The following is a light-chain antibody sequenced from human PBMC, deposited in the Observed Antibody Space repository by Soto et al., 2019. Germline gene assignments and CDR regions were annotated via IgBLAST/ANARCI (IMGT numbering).Light chain of an antibody. Sequence: NQPAALSGSPGHSITICCTGTSSHIGAYDYISWFQQHPGKAPKLMISEVNNRPSGVSNRFSGSTSGNTAYLTISGLQVEDEAEYFCLSFTTTSTHVFGTGTMVTVL. CDR3: LSFTTTSTHV. J-gene: IGLJ1*01. CDR1: SSHIGAYDY. V-gene: IGLV2-14*01. CDR2: EVN.